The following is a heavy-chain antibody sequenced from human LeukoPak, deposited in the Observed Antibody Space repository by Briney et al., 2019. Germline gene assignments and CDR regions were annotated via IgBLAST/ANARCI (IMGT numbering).Heavy chain of an antibody. Sequence: ASVKVSCKVSGYTLTELSIHWVRQAPGKGREWVGGFYPVDGETIYAQKFQGRVTMTEDTSTDTAYMELSSLRSEDTAVYYCATVAYTSSLSVKNNWCDPWGQGALVTVSS. CDR1: GYTLTELS. CDR3: ATVAYTSSLSVKNNWCDP. J-gene: IGHJ5*02. CDR2: FYPVDGET. D-gene: IGHD6-13*01. V-gene: IGHV1-24*01.